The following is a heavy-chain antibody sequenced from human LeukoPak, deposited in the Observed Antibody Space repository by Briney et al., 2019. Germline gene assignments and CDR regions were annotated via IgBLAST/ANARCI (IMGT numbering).Heavy chain of an antibody. CDR1: GFTLSSYS. Sequence: PGGSLRLSCAASGFTLSSYSMNWVRQAPGKGLEWVSFISTSSSYIYYADSVKGRFIISRDNARKSLYLQMNSLRADDTAVYYCARGARLGYSSGWYHGIWGQGTMVTVSS. V-gene: IGHV3-21*04. D-gene: IGHD6-19*01. J-gene: IGHJ3*02. CDR3: ARGARLGYSSGWYHGI. CDR2: ISTSSSYI.